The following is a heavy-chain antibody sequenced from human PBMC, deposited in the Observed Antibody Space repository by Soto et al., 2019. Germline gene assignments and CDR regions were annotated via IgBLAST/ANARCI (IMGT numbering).Heavy chain of an antibody. CDR1: GFAFSNAC. V-gene: IGHV3-15*01. CDR2: IKSKTDGGTT. CDR3: PTGTWVQLSLPGL. Sequence: EVPLVESGGGFVKSGGSLRLSCAASGFAFSNACMRWVRQARGKGLVWVGYIKSKTDGGTTLYAAPVTGRFTISRHASKNPLYLQMNSLNIEDTAVYYCPTGTWVQLSLPGLWGEGTLVVVSS. J-gene: IGHJ1*01. D-gene: IGHD1-1*01.